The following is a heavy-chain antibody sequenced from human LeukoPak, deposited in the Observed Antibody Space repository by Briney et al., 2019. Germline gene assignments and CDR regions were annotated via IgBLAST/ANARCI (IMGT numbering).Heavy chain of an antibody. J-gene: IGHJ6*02. CDR3: ARDRITMVRGGNYYGMDV. CDR1: GYSFTSYW. Sequence: GESLKISCKGSGYSFTSYWIGWVCQMPGKGLEWMGIIYPGDSDTRYSPSFQGQVTISADKSISTAYLQWSSLKASDTAMYYCARDRITMVRGGNYYGMDVWGQGILVTVSS. CDR2: IYPGDSDT. V-gene: IGHV5-51*01. D-gene: IGHD3-10*01.